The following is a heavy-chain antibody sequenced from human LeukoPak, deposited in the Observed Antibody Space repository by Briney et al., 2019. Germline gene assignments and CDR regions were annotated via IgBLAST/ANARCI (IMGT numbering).Heavy chain of an antibody. J-gene: IGHJ5*02. CDR3: AKIEVGKFDP. CDR2: IYDRGST. D-gene: IGHD1-26*01. CDR1: GASLSSHY. V-gene: IGHV4-59*11. Sequence: SETLSLTCTVTGASLSSHYGCWIRQTPGAGLEWIGDIYDRGSTTYNPSLKSRVSISVDTSRNQFSLNLRSVTAADTAVCYCAKIEVGKFDPWGQGTLVTVSS.